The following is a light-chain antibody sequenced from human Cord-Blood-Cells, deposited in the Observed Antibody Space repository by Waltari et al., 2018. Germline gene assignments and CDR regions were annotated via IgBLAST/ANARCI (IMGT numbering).Light chain of an antibody. J-gene: IGLJ3*02. CDR2: EVS. CDR1: SSDVGGSNY. V-gene: IGLV2-11*01. CDR3: CSYAGSYTFEV. Sequence: QSALTQPRSVSRSPGQSVTISCPGTSSDVGGSNYVSWYQHHPGKAHKLMIYEVSKRPSGVPDRFFGSKSGNTASLTISVLQAEDEADYYCCSYAGSYTFEVVDGGTKLTVL.